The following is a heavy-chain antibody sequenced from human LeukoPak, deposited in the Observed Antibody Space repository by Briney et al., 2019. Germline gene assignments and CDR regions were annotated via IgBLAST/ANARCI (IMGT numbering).Heavy chain of an antibody. Sequence: GGSLRLSCAASGFSFSDYVMTWVRQAPGKGLEWVSSISANGGGTYYADSVKGRFTISRDNAKNSLYLQMNSLRAEDTAVYYCARVLGQQWLARPTIFDYWGQGTLVTVSS. D-gene: IGHD6-19*01. J-gene: IGHJ4*02. CDR2: ISANGGGT. CDR1: GFSFSDYV. V-gene: IGHV3-23*01. CDR3: ARVLGQQWLARPTIFDY.